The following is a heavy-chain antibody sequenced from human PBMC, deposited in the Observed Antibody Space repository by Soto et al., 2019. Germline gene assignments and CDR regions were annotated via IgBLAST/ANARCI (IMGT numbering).Heavy chain of an antibody. CDR1: GGSISSSSYY. J-gene: IGHJ4*02. V-gene: IGHV4-39*01. Sequence: QLQLQESGPGLVKPSETLSLTCTVSGGSISSSSYYWGWIRQPPGKGLEWIGSIYYSGSTYYNPSLKRQVTISVDTSKNQFSLKLSSVTAADTAVYYCAGNVLRFLEWLFPFDYWGQGTLVTVSS. D-gene: IGHD3-3*01. CDR3: AGNVLRFLEWLFPFDY. CDR2: IYYSGST.